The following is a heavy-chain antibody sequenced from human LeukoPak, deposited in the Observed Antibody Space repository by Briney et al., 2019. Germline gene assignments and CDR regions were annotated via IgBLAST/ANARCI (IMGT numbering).Heavy chain of an antibody. V-gene: IGHV3-30*18. CDR3: AKGDFDGKGSGWYVYYCGMDV. D-gene: IGHD6-19*01. J-gene: IGHJ6*02. Sequence: PGGSLRLSCAASGFTFSSYGMHWVRQAPGKGLEWVAVISYDGSNKYYADSVKGRFTISRDNSKNTLYLQMNSLRAEDTAVYYCAKGDFDGKGSGWYVYYCGMDVWGQGTTVTVSS. CDR1: GFTFSSYG. CDR2: ISYDGSNK.